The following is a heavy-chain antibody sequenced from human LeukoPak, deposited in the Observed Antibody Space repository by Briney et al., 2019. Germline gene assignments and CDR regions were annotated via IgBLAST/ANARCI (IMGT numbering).Heavy chain of an antibody. J-gene: IGHJ4*02. CDR1: GFTFSSYG. V-gene: IGHV3-23*01. Sequence: GGSLRLSCAASGFTFSSYGMSWVRQAPGKGLEWVSAMSGSGGMTYSADSVKGRFTISRDNSKDTLYLQMNSLRAEDTALYYCASGGIYYGAAFDLWGQGTLVTVSS. D-gene: IGHD1-26*01. CDR2: MSGSGGMT. CDR3: ASGGIYYGAAFDL.